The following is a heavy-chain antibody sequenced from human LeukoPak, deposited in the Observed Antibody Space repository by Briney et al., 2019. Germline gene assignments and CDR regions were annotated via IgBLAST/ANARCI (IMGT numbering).Heavy chain of an antibody. CDR2: INPSGGST. Sequence: GASVKVSCKASGYTFTTYNIHWVRQAPGQGLEWMGIINPSGGSTSYAQKFQGRVTMTRDTSISTAYMELSRLRSDDTAVYYCARVGSFFLTGYWSYMDVWGKGTTVTISS. V-gene: IGHV1-46*01. J-gene: IGHJ6*03. CDR3: ARVGSFFLTGYWSYMDV. D-gene: IGHD3-9*01. CDR1: GYTFTTYN.